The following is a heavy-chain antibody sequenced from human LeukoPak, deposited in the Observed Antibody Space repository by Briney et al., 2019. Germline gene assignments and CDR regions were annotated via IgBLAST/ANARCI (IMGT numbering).Heavy chain of an antibody. CDR2: IHYRGIS. D-gene: IGHD5-12*01. CDR3: ARVGITATIIDY. J-gene: IGHJ4*02. V-gene: IGHV4-59*12. CDR1: GGSISSYY. Sequence: SETLSLTCTVSGGSISSYYWSWIRQPPGKGLEWIGSIHYRGISYYNPSLESRVTISVDRSENQFSLNLSSVTAADTAVYYCARVGITATIIDYWGQGTLVTVSS.